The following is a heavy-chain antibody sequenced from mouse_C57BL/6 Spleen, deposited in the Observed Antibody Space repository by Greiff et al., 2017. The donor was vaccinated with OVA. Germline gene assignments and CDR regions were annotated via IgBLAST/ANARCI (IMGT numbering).Heavy chain of an antibody. V-gene: IGHV1-81*01. CDR3: AWRHYAMDY. J-gene: IGHJ4*01. CDR2: IYPRSGNT. CDR1: GYTFTSYG. Sequence: VQVVESGAELARPGASVKLSCKASGYTFTSYGISWVKQRTGQGLEWIGEIYPRSGNTYYNEKFKGKATLTADKSSSTAYMELRSLTSEDSAVYFCAWRHYAMDYWGQGTSVTVSS.